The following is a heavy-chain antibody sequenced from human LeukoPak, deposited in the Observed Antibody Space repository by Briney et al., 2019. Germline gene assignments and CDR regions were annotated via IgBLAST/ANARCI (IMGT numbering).Heavy chain of an antibody. V-gene: IGHV4-34*01. CDR2: INHSGST. J-gene: IGHJ4*02. Sequence: PSETLSLTCAVYGGSFSGYYWSWIRQPPGKGLEWIGEINHSGSTNYNPSLKSRVTISVGTSKNQFSLKLSSVTAADTAVYYCARAEYCSSTSCYMTVDYWGQGTLVTVSS. CDR3: ARAEYCSSTSCYMTVDY. D-gene: IGHD2-2*02. CDR1: GGSFSGYY.